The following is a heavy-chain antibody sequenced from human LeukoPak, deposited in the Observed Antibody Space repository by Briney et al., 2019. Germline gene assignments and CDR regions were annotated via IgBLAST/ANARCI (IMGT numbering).Heavy chain of an antibody. D-gene: IGHD6-6*01. CDR3: AREQKLGSSSTL. V-gene: IGHV1-2*02. CDR2: INPNSGGT. CDR1: GYTFTGYY. Sequence: WASVKVSCKAAGYTFTGYYMHWVRQGPGQGLEWMGWINPNSGGTNYAQKFQGRVTMTRDTSISTAYMELSRLRSDDTAVYYCAREQKLGSSSTLWGQGTLVTVSS. J-gene: IGHJ4*02.